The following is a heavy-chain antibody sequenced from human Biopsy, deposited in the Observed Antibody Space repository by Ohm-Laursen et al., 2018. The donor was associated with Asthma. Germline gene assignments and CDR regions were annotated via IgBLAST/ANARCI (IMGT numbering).Heavy chain of an antibody. CDR2: IYYSGST. D-gene: IGHD3-22*01. J-gene: IGHJ4*02. Sequence: TLSLTCIVSGVSINSGNSYWSWIRQHPGKGLEWIGFIYYSGSTYYNPSLKSRVSISIDTSKNQFSLKLSSVTAADTAVYYCARAQDYYDSRGYYRSFDYWGQGTLVTVSS. CDR1: GVSINSGNSY. V-gene: IGHV4-31*03. CDR3: ARAQDYYDSRGYYRSFDY.